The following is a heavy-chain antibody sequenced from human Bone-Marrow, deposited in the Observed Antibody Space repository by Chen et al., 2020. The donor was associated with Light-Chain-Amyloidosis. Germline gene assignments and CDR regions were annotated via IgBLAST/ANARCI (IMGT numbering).Heavy chain of an antibody. Sequence: QVTLKESGPALVKAAQTLTLTCTFSGFSLTSDGMRVSWVRQPPGKALEWLARIDWDDDKFYTTSLKTRLTIFKDTSKNQVLLTMTNMDPVDTATYYCARSVAAGDYFDYWGLGTLVTVSS. V-gene: IGHV2-70*04. J-gene: IGHJ4*02. CDR2: IDWDDDK. CDR1: GFSLTSDGMR. CDR3: ARSVAAGDYFDY. D-gene: IGHD6-25*01.